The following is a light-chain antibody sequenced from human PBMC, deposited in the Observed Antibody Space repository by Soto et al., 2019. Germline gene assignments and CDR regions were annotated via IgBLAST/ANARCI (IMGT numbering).Light chain of an antibody. CDR1: QSVRSN. J-gene: IGKJ1*01. V-gene: IGKV3-15*01. CDR3: QQYNDWPPT. CDR2: GAS. Sequence: EIVMTQSPATLSASPGERATLSCRASQSVRSNLAWYQQKPGQAPRLLIYGASTRATGIPARFRGSGSGTEFTLSIGSLQSEDFAVYYCQQYNDWPPTFGQGTKVEIK.